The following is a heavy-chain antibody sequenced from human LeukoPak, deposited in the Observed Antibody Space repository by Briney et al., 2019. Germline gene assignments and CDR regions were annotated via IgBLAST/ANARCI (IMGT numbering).Heavy chain of an antibody. CDR2: ISGSGTTI. CDR3: ARVLYDSTGYYYGARYAFDI. J-gene: IGHJ3*02. Sequence: GGSLRLSCAASGFTFSDYYMTWIRQAPGKGLAWVSYISGSGTTIYYADSVKGRFTIARDNAKNSLYLQMNSLRAEDTAVYYCARVLYDSTGYYYGARYAFDIWGQGTMVTVSS. V-gene: IGHV3-11*01. D-gene: IGHD3-22*01. CDR1: GFTFSDYY.